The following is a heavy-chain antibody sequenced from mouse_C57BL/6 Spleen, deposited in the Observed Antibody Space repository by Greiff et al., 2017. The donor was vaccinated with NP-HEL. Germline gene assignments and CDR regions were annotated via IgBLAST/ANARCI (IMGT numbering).Heavy chain of an antibody. D-gene: IGHD1-1*01. Sequence: EVQLQQSGPELVKPGASVKISCKASGYTFTDYYMNWVKQSHGKSLEWIGDINPNNGGTSYNQKFKGKATLTVDKSSSTAYMELRSLTSEDSAVYYCGRSGRLLRPYYFDYWGQGTTLTVSS. J-gene: IGHJ2*01. V-gene: IGHV1-26*01. CDR2: INPNNGGT. CDR3: GRSGRLLRPYYFDY. CDR1: GYTFTDYY.